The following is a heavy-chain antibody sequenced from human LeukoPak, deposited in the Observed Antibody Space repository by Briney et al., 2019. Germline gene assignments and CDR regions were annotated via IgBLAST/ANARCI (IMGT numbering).Heavy chain of an antibody. Sequence: SETLSLTCTVSGGSISSYYWSWIRQPAGEGLEWIGRIYTSGSTNYNPSLKSRVTMSVDTSKNQFSLKLSSVTAADTAVYYCARQSRYYGSGSYYVPGAFDIWGQGTMVTVSS. J-gene: IGHJ3*02. CDR2: IYTSGST. CDR3: ARQSRYYGSGSYYVPGAFDI. V-gene: IGHV4-4*07. D-gene: IGHD3-10*01. CDR1: GGSISSYY.